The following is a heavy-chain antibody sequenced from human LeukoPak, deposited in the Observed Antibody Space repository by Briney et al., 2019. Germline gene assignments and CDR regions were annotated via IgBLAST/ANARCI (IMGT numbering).Heavy chain of an antibody. CDR3: ARADTGLAYYDSGMGAFDI. Sequence: SETLSLTCTVSGGSISSYYWSWIRQPPGKGLEWIGYIYYSGSTNYNPSLKSRVTISVDTSKNQFSLKLSSVTAADTAVYYCARADTGLAYYDSGMGAFDIWGQGTMVTVSS. CDR2: IYYSGST. CDR1: GGSISSYY. J-gene: IGHJ3*02. V-gene: IGHV4-59*01. D-gene: IGHD3-22*01.